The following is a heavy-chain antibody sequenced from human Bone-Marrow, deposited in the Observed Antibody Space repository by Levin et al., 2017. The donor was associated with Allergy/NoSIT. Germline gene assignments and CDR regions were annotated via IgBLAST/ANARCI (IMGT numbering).Heavy chain of an antibody. CDR1: GSSFTSDW. Sequence: GESLKISCQGSGSSFTSDWIGWVRQVPGQGLEWMGIIYLHDSDTRYSPSFQGQVTMSADKSTRTAYLQWGSLKASDTAIYFCARQNFYSSSGYYGGAFDVWGQGTRVTVSS. D-gene: IGHD3-22*01. CDR3: ARQNFYSSSGYYGGAFDV. V-gene: IGHV5-51*01. CDR2: IYLHDSDT. J-gene: IGHJ3*01.